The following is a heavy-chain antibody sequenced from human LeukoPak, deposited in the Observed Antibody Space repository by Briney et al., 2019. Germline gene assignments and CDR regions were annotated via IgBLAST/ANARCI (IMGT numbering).Heavy chain of an antibody. CDR2: INAGNGNT. D-gene: IGHD3-22*01. V-gene: IGHV1-3*01. CDR3: ARVGVYYYDSSGYYY. CDR1: GYTLTSYA. Sequence: GASVKVSCKASGYTLTSYAMHWVRQAPGQRLEWMGWINAGNGNTKYSQKFQGRVTITRDTSASTAYMELSSLRSEDTAVYYCARVGVYYYDSSGYYYWGQGTLVTVSS. J-gene: IGHJ4*02.